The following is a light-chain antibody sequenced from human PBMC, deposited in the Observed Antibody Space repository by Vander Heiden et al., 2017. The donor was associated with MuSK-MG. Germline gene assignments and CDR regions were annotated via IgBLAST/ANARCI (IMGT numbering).Light chain of an antibody. Sequence: QSVLTQPPSVSAAPGQKVTISCSGSSSNIGHNYVSWYQPLPGTAPNLPIYASNRRNSGMPERVSGSKSGTTATLYITGLQTGDEADYYCGTGDSSRSAGVFGGGTKLTVL. V-gene: IGLV1-51*01. CDR1: SSNIGHNY. CDR2: ASN. J-gene: IGLJ2*01. CDR3: GTGDSSRSAGV.